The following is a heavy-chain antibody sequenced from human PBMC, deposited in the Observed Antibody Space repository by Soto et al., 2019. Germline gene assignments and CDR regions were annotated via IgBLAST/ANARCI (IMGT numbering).Heavy chain of an antibody. Sequence: GASVKVSCKASGGTFSSYAVSWVRQAPGQGLEWMGGIIPIFGTANYAQKFQGRVTITADESTSTAYMELSSLRSEDTAVYYCARGPITIFGVVMGDYYYGMDVWGQGTTVTVS. CDR1: GGTFSSYA. D-gene: IGHD3-3*01. CDR2: IIPIFGTA. CDR3: ARGPITIFGVVMGDYYYGMDV. J-gene: IGHJ6*02. V-gene: IGHV1-69*13.